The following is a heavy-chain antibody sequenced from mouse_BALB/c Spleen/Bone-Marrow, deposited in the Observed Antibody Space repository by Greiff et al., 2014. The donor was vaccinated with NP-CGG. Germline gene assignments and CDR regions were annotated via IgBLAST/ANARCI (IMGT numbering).Heavy chain of an antibody. CDR2: IDPATGGT. V-gene: IGHV1-15*01. CDR1: GYKFTDYE. Sequence: QVQLQQSGAELVRPGASVTLSCKASGYKFTDYEMHWVKQTPVHGLEWIGSIDPATGGTGYNQNFKGKATLTADRSSTTAYMEHRSLTSEDSAVYYCTREGIYYGYDVPMDYWGQGTSVTVSS. J-gene: IGHJ4*01. D-gene: IGHD2-2*01. CDR3: TREGIYYGYDVPMDY.